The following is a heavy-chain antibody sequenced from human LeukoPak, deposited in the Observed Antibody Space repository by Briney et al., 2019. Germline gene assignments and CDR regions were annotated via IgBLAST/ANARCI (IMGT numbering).Heavy chain of an antibody. J-gene: IGHJ4*02. D-gene: IGHD1/OR15-1a*01. CDR1: GFSFGTYG. CDR3: AKVVRKTGTDS. V-gene: IGHV3-23*01. Sequence: GGSLRLSCAASGFSFGTYGMSWVRQAPGKGLEWVSAIGSSGGSTYYSDSAKGRFTISRDNSKNTLYLQVSSLRAEDSAVYYCAKVVRKTGTDSWGQGTLVTVSS. CDR2: IGSSGGST.